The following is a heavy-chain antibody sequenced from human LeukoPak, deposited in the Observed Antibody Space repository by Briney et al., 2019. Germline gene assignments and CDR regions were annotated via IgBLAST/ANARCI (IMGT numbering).Heavy chain of an antibody. V-gene: IGHV3-9*01. CDR1: GFTFDDYA. D-gene: IGHD2-21*02. Sequence: PGGSLRLSCAASGFTFDDYAMHWVRQAPGKGLEWVSGISWNSGSIGYADSVKGRFTISRDNAKNSLYLQMNSLRAEDTAVYYCVRDGGDCGGDCYPYYYYGLDVWGQGTTVTVSS. CDR2: ISWNSGSI. CDR3: VRDGGDCGGDCYPYYYYGLDV. J-gene: IGHJ6*02.